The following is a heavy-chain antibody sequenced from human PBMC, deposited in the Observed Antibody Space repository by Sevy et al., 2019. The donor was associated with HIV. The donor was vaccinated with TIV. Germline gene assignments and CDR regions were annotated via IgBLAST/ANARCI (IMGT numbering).Heavy chain of an antibody. CDR1: GYTFTSYG. J-gene: IGHJ6*02. Sequence: ASVKVSCKASGYTFTSYGISWVRQAPGQGLEWMGWISAYNANTNYAQKLQGRVTMTTDTSTSTAYMELRSLRSYDTAVYYCARDLGATMVRWYGMDVWGQGTTVTVSS. D-gene: IGHD3-10*01. CDR2: ISAYNANT. V-gene: IGHV1-18*01. CDR3: ARDLGATMVRWYGMDV.